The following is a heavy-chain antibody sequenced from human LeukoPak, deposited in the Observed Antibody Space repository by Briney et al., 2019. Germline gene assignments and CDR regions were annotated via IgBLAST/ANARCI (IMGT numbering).Heavy chain of an antibody. CDR1: GFTVSSNY. CDR2: ISSSGNTI. CDR3: ALNYYDSSGYFEYFQH. D-gene: IGHD3-22*01. J-gene: IGHJ1*01. V-gene: IGHV3-48*03. Sequence: GGSLRLSCAASGFTVSSNYMNWVRQAPGKGLEWVSYISSSGNTIYYADSVKGRFTISRDNAKNSLYLQMNSLRAEDTAVYYCALNYYDSSGYFEYFQHWGQGTLVTVSS.